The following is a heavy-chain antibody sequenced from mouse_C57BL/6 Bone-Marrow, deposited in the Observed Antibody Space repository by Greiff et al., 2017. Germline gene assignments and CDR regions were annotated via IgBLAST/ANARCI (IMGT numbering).Heavy chain of an antibody. D-gene: IGHD2-1*01. CDR1: EYEFPSHD. J-gene: IGHJ2*01. V-gene: IGHV5-2*01. CDR2: INSDGGST. Sequence: EVQLQQSGGGLVQPGESLKLSCESNEYEFPSHDMSWVRKTPEKRLELVAAINSDGGSTYYPDTMERRFIISRDNTKKTLYLQMSSLRSEDTALYYSARPDGNYPDGYWGQGTTLTVTS. CDR3: ARPDGNYPDGY.